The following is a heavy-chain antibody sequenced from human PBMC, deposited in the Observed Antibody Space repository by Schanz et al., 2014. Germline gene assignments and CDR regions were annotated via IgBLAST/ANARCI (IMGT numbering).Heavy chain of an antibody. J-gene: IGHJ4*02. Sequence: QVQLVESGGGVVQPGRSLRLSCAASGFTFSSYGMHWVRQAPGKGLEWVAVIWSDGTNEYYADSVKGRFTISRDDAKKSMYLQMNHLRAEDTAVYYCVRVSFADPRLYRGMDRDIDYWGQGTLVTVSS. CDR1: GFTFSSYG. V-gene: IGHV3-33*01. CDR2: IWSDGTNE. D-gene: IGHD5-18*01. CDR3: VRVSFADPRLYRGMDRDIDY.